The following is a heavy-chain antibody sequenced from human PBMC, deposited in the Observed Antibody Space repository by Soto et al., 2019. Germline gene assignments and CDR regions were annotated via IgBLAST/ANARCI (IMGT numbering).Heavy chain of an antibody. J-gene: IGHJ4*02. V-gene: IGHV4-59*12. CDR1: GGSISSYY. D-gene: IGHD6-13*01. CDR3: ARDRKGIAAAGAILFDY. Sequence: SETLSLTCTVSGGSISSYYWSWIRQPPGKGLEWIGYIYYSGSTNYNPSLKSRVTISVDTSKNQFSLKLSSVTAADTAVYYCARDRKGIAAAGAILFDYWGQGTLVTVSS. CDR2: IYYSGST.